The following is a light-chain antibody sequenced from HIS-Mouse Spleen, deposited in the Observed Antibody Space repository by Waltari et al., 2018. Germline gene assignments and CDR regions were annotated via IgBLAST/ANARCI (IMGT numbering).Light chain of an antibody. Sequence: EIVLTKSPGTLSLSPGERATLSCRASQSVSSSYLAWYQQKPGQAPRLLIYGASSRATGIPDRFRGSGSGTDFTLTISRLEPEDFAVYYCQQYGSSPPTFGQGTKVEIK. CDR2: GAS. V-gene: IGKV3-20*01. J-gene: IGKJ1*01. CDR3: QQYGSSPPT. CDR1: QSVSSSY.